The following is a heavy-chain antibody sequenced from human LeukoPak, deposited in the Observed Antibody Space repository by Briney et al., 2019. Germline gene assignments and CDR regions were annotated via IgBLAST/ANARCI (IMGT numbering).Heavy chain of an antibody. CDR2: IKKDGSEK. V-gene: IGHV3-7*02. Sequence: VPPGGSLRLSCAASGLSFSTYWMSWVRQAPGKGLEWVANIKKDGSEKYYVDSVKGRFTISRDNAKKSLYLQMDSLRAEDTAVFYCASFNFGSGSHDHWGQGTLVSVSS. CDR3: ASFNFGSGSHDH. J-gene: IGHJ4*02. CDR1: GLSFSTYW. D-gene: IGHD3-10*01.